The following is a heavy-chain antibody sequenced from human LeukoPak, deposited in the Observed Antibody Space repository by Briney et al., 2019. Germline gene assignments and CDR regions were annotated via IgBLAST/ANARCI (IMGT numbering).Heavy chain of an antibody. J-gene: IGHJ4*02. CDR1: GFTFSSYE. D-gene: IGHD2-15*01. V-gene: IGHV3-48*03. Sequence: PGGSLRLYCAASGFTFSSYEMNWVRQAPGKGLEWVSYISSSGSTIYYADSVKGRFTISRDNAKNSLYLQMNSLRAEDTAVYYCARDMGYCSGGSCYAPYHYWGQGTLVTVSS. CDR2: ISSSGSTI. CDR3: ARDMGYCSGGSCYAPYHY.